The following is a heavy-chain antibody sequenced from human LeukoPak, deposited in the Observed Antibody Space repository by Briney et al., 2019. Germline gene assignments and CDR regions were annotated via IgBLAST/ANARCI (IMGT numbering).Heavy chain of an antibody. J-gene: IGHJ6*02. CDR3: ARSCSGGSCYPNYYYYYGMDV. CDR2: IYYSGST. Sequence: GSLRLSCAASGFTFSSYYWGWIRQPPGKGLEWIGSIYYSGSTYYNPSLKSRVTISVDTSKNQFSLKLSSVTAADTAVYYCARSCSGGSCYPNYYYYYGMDVWGQGTTVTVSS. V-gene: IGHV4-39*01. D-gene: IGHD2-15*01. CDR1: GFTFSSYY.